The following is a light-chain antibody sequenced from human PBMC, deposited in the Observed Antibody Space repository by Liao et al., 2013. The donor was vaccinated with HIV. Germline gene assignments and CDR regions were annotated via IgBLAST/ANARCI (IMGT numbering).Light chain of an antibody. CDR3: QAWDSTIAYV. CDR2: EDD. CDR1: KLGNKN. Sequence: SYELTQPPSVSVSPGQTASVTCSGDKLGNKNICWYQQKPGQSPVLVMYEDDKRPSGIPERFSGSNSGNTATLTISGTQAMDEADYYCQAWDSTIAYVFGTGTKVTVL. V-gene: IGLV3-1*01. J-gene: IGLJ1*01.